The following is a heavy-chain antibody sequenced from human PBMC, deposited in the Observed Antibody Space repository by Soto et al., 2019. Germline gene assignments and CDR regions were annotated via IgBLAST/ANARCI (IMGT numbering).Heavy chain of an antibody. CDR1: GGSISSGGYY. V-gene: IGHV4-31*03. J-gene: IGHJ5*02. CDR2: IYYSGST. Sequence: SETLSLTCTVSGGSISSGGYYWSWIRQHPGKGLEWIGYIYYSGSTYYNPSLKSRVTISVDTFKNQFSLKLSSVTAADTAVYYCAGFNYDFWSGYTWFDPWGQGTLVTVSS. D-gene: IGHD3-3*01. CDR3: AGFNYDFWSGYTWFDP.